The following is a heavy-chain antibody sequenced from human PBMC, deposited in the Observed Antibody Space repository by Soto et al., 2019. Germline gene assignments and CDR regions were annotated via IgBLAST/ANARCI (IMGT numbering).Heavy chain of an antibody. CDR1: GFSLSTSGVA. CDR3: AYLPCSGGNCYWFSYSGMDI. D-gene: IGHD2-15*01. V-gene: IGHV2-5*02. Sequence: QIILKESGPTLVKPTQTLTLTCTFSGFSLSTSGVAVAWIRQSPGKALEWLALFYWDDDKRYRPSLETRLITTKDTSKNQVVLTMTNMDSVDTATYYCAYLPCSGGNCYWFSYSGMDIWGQGTTVTVSS. J-gene: IGHJ6*02. CDR2: FYWDDDK.